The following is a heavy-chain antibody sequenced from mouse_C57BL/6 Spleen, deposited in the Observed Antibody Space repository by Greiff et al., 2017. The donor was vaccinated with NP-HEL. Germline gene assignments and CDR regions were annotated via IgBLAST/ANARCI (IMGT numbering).Heavy chain of an antibody. CDR1: GYAFSSSW. J-gene: IGHJ4*01. Sequence: QVQLQQSGPELVKPGASVKISCKASGYAFSSSWMNWVKQRPGKGLKWIGRIYPGDGDTNYNGKFKGKATLTADKSSSTAYMQLSSLTSEDSAVYFCARTQSPIYYGNSYAMDYWGQGTSVTVSS. CDR3: ARTQSPIYYGNSYAMDY. D-gene: IGHD2-1*01. CDR2: IYPGDGDT. V-gene: IGHV1-82*01.